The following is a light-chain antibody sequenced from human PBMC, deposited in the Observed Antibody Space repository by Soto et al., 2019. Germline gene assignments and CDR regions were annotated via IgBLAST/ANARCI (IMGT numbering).Light chain of an antibody. CDR1: SSDVGGYNY. Sequence: QSVLTQPPSASGSPGQSVTISCPGTSSDVGGYNYVSWYQHHPGKAPKFLIYEVSKRPSGVPDRFSGSKSGNTASLTVSGLQAEDEADYYCSSYAGSNREVFGTGTKVTVL. J-gene: IGLJ1*01. CDR2: EVS. CDR3: SSYAGSNREV. V-gene: IGLV2-8*01.